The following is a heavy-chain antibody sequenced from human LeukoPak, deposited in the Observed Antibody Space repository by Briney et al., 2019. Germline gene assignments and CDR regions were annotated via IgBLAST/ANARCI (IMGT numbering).Heavy chain of an antibody. CDR3: ARDAVGAGLDY. J-gene: IGHJ4*02. CDR2: ISPIFGPA. CDR1: PGTFSSYA. V-gene: IGHV1-69*05. D-gene: IGHD1-26*01. Sequence: SVTVSCKASPGTFSSYAISWVRQAPGEGLEWMGGISPIFGPANYAQKFQGRVTITTDESTTTAYMELSSLRSEDTAVYYCARDAVGAGLDYWGQGTLVTVSS.